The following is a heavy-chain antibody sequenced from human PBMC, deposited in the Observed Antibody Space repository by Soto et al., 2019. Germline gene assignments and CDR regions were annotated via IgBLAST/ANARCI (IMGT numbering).Heavy chain of an antibody. J-gene: IGHJ3*01. CDR2: ISAYIGNT. CDR3: ARDLTYYDFWSGYYTRAFHL. CDR1: GYTFTSYG. V-gene: IGHV1-18*01. Sequence: QVQLVQSGAEVKKPGASVKVSCKASGYTFTSYGISWVRQAPGQGLEWMGWISAYIGNTNYAQKLQGRVTMTTDTSTSTASMGLRSLRSDDTAVYYCARDLTYYDFWSGYYTRAFHLWGRGTMVTVSS. D-gene: IGHD3-3*01.